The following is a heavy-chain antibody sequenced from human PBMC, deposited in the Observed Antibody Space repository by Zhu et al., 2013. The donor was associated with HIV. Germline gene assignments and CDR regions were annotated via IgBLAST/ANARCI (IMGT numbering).Heavy chain of an antibody. CDR2: IYYSGST. J-gene: IGHJ4*02. CDR3: ARVPRRRQLPDY. V-gene: IGHV4-59*11. D-gene: IGHD1-26*01. Sequence: QVQLQQWGAGLLKPSETLSLTCSVIEGSFSGHYWSWIRQPPGKGLEWIGYIYYSGSTNYNPSLKSRVTISVDTSKNQFSLKLSSVTAADTAVYYCARVPRRRQLPDYWGQGTLVTVSS. CDR1: EGSFSGHY.